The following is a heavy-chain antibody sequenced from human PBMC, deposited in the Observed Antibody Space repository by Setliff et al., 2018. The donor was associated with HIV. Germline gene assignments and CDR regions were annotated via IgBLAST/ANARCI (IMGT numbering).Heavy chain of an antibody. J-gene: IGHJ3*02. CDR2: LYYGGST. D-gene: IGHD3-16*02. CDR3: ARHQVIPAVIGAFDI. Sequence: PSETLSLTCTVSGDSIGTYYWGWVRQPPGKGLEWIGSLYYGGSTYYNPSLKSRVTISVDTSKNHFSLKLSSVTAADTAVYYCARHQVIPAVIGAFDIWGQGTVVTVS. V-gene: IGHV4-39*01. CDR1: GDSIGTYY.